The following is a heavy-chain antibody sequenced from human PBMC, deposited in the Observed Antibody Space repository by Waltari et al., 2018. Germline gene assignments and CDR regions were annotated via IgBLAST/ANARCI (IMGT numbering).Heavy chain of an antibody. CDR2: IIPIFGTA. CDR3: ARDTVAGNFDY. J-gene: IGHJ4*02. D-gene: IGHD6-19*01. V-gene: IGHV1-69*14. Sequence: QVQLVQSGAEGKKPGSSVKVSCKASGGTFSSYAIRWVRQAPGQWLELMGGIIPIFGTANYAQKFQGRVTITADKSTSTAYMELSSLRSEDTAVYYCARDTVAGNFDYWGQGTLVTVSS. CDR1: GGTFSSYA.